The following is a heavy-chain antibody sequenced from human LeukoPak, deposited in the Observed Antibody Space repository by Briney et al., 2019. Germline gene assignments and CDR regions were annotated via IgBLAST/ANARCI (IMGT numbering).Heavy chain of an antibody. Sequence: GGSLRLSCAASGFTYDDYAMHWVRQAPGKGLEWVAGISWNSGSIGYADSVKGRFTISRDNAKNSLYLQMNSLRADDTAVYYCARGHWGLDPWGQGTLVIVSS. CDR2: ISWNSGSI. CDR1: GFTYDDYA. V-gene: IGHV3-9*01. D-gene: IGHD7-27*01. CDR3: ARGHWGLDP. J-gene: IGHJ5*02.